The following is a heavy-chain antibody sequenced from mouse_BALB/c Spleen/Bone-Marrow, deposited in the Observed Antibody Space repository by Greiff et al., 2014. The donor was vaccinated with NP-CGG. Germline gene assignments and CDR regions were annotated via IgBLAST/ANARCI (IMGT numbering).Heavy chain of an antibody. CDR3: AAYYYGSSQFAY. J-gene: IGHJ3*01. D-gene: IGHD1-1*01. CDR1: GFNIKDTY. V-gene: IGHV14-3*02. CDR2: IDPANGNT. Sequence: DVQLQESGAELVKPGASVKLSCTASGFNIKDTYMHWVKQRPEQGLEWIGRIDPANGNTKYDPKFQGKATITADTSSNTAYLQLSSLTSEDTAVYYCAAYYYGSSQFAYWGQRTLVTVSA.